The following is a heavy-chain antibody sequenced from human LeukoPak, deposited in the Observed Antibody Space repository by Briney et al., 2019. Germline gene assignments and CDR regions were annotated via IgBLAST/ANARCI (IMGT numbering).Heavy chain of an antibody. CDR1: GGTFSSYA. D-gene: IGHD2-21*02. V-gene: IGHV1-69*04. CDR3: ARVTNCGGYCYARNFVY. Sequence: SVKVSCKASGGTFSSYAISWVRQAPGQGLEWMGRIIPILGIANYAQEFQGRVTITADKSTSTAYMELSSLRSEDTAVYYCARVTNCGGYCYARNFVYCGQGTLVTVSS. CDR2: IIPILGIA. J-gene: IGHJ4*02.